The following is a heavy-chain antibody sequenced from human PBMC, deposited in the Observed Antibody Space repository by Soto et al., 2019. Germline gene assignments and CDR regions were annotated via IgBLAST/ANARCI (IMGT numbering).Heavy chain of an antibody. Sequence: QVQLVQSGAEVKKPGASVKVSCKASGYTFSSYDINWVRQAPGQGLEWMGWMNPNSANTGYAQKFQGRVTMTTNTTISTAYMELSSLRSEDAAVYYCGRERTGGFDYWGQGTLVTVSS. CDR2: MNPNSANT. V-gene: IGHV1-8*01. D-gene: IGHD3-16*01. CDR3: GRERTGGFDY. CDR1: GYTFSSYD. J-gene: IGHJ4*02.